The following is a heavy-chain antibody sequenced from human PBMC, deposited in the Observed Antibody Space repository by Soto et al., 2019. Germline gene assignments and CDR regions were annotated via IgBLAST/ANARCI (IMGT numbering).Heavy chain of an antibody. CDR2: ISAYNGNT. Sequence: ASVKVSCKASGYTFTSYGISLVRQAPGQGLEWMGWISAYNGNTNYAQKLQGRVTMTTDTSTSTAYMELRSLRSDDTAVYYCARDLISGCSGGSCLYWFDPWGQGTLVTVSS. V-gene: IGHV1-18*01. J-gene: IGHJ5*02. CDR3: ARDLISGCSGGSCLYWFDP. D-gene: IGHD2-15*01. CDR1: GYTFTSYG.